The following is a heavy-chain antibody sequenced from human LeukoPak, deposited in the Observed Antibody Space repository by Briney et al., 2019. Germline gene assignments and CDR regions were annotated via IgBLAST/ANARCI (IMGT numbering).Heavy chain of an antibody. CDR2: INPNSGGT. Sequence: ASVKVSCKASGGTFSSYAISWVRQAPGQGLEWMGWINPNSGGTNYAQKFQGWVTMTRDTSISTAYMELSRLRSDDTAVYYCAASLGYCSGGSCSTDYYFDYWGQGTLVTVSS. CDR1: GGTFSSYA. CDR3: AASLGYCSGGSCSTDYYFDY. D-gene: IGHD2-15*01. J-gene: IGHJ4*02. V-gene: IGHV1-2*04.